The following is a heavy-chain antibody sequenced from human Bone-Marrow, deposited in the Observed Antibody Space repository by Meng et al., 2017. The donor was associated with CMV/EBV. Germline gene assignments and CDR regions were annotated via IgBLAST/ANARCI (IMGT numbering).Heavy chain of an antibody. V-gene: IGHV1-2*02. CDR2: INPNSGGT. CDR3: ATSSAAVNWFDP. J-gene: IGHJ5*02. D-gene: IGHD6-6*01. Sequence: ASVKVSCKASGYTFTGYYMHWVRQVPGQGLEWMGWINPNSGGTNYAQKFQGRVTMTRDTSISTAYMELSRLRSDDTAVYYCATSSAAVNWFDPWGQGTLVTVSS. CDR1: GYTFTGYY.